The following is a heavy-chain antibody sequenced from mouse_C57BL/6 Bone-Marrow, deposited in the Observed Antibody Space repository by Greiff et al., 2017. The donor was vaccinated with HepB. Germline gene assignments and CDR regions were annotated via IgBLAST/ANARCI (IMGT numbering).Heavy chain of an antibody. V-gene: IGHV1-50*01. Sequence: VQLQQPGAELVKPGASVKLSCKASGYTFTSYWMQWVKQRPGQGLEWIGEIDPSDSYTNSNQKFKGKATLTVDTSSSTAYIQRSSLTSEDSAVYYCGIYYDYDGNPSFAYWGQGTLVTVSA. CDR1: GYTFTSYW. J-gene: IGHJ3*01. CDR3: GIYYDYDGNPSFAY. D-gene: IGHD2-4*01. CDR2: IDPSDSYT.